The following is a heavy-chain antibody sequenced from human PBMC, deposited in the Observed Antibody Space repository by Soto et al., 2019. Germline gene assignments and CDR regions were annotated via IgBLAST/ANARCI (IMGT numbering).Heavy chain of an antibody. CDR2: ISSNGESTYHTGAT. D-gene: IGHD1-26*01. CDR1: GFNFRNYA. J-gene: IGHJ4*02. Sequence: EEQLLESGGGSVQPGGSLRLSCTASGFNFRNYAMSWVRQAPGKGLEWVSIISSNGESTYHTGATYYGDSVKGRFTTSRDNAQNSLYLQMNSLRVEDTAVYYCGRRGPAVGVTGPSDYWGQGTLVIVSS. V-gene: IGHV3-48*04. CDR3: GRRGPAVGVTGPSDY.